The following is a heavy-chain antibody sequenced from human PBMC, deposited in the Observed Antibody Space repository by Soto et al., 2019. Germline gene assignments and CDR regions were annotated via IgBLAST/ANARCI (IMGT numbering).Heavy chain of an antibody. CDR2: ISSTTNYI. J-gene: IGHJ4*02. CDR1: GFTFTRYS. Sequence: PGGSLRLSCAASGFTFTRYSMNWVRQAPGKGLEWVSSISSTTNYIYYGDSMKGRFTISRDNARDSLYLEMNSLRAEDTAVYYCARESEDLTSNFDYWGQGTRVTVSS. V-gene: IGHV3-21*06. CDR3: ARESEDLTSNFDY.